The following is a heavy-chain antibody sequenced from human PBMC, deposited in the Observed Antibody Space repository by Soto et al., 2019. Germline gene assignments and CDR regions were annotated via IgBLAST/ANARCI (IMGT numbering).Heavy chain of an antibody. V-gene: IGHV4-31*02. Sequence: SETLSLTCTVSGGSISSGGYYWSWIRQHPGKGLEWIGYIYYNGDTYYNPSLKSRVSISIDTSKNQFSLRLTSVTVADTAVYYCATSYGNAWYTYWGQGTQVTVSS. CDR1: GGSISSGGYY. J-gene: IGHJ4*02. CDR3: ATSYGNAWYTY. D-gene: IGHD6-13*01. CDR2: IYYNGDT.